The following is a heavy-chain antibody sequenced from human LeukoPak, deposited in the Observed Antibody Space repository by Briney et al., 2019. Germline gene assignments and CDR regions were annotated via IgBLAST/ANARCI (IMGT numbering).Heavy chain of an antibody. J-gene: IGHJ6*03. D-gene: IGHD7-27*01. Sequence: SETLSLTCTVSGGSISNYYWNWIRQPPGKGLEWIGYIYYTGNTNYNPSLKSRVTISVDTSKNQFSLKLSSVTAADTAVYYCARQTGAYYYYMDVWGKGTTVTVSS. V-gene: IGHV4-59*08. CDR2: IYYTGNT. CDR1: GGSISNYY. CDR3: ARQTGAYYYYMDV.